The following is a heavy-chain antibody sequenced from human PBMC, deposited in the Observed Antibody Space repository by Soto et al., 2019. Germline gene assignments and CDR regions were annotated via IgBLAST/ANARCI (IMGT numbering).Heavy chain of an antibody. Sequence: LELLSLNRTVSGGSSSSSTYYWGWIRQPPGKGLEWIGSIYYSGSTYYNPSLKSRVTISVDTSKNQFSLKLSSVTAADTAVYYCARRRSSSWTHYFDYWGQGTLVTVSS. J-gene: IGHJ4*02. CDR3: ARRRSSSWTHYFDY. D-gene: IGHD6-13*01. CDR1: GGSSSSSTYY. V-gene: IGHV4-39*01. CDR2: IYYSGST.